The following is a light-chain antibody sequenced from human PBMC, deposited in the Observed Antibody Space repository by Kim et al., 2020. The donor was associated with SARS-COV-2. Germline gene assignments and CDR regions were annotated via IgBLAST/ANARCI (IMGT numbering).Light chain of an antibody. CDR3: QQRSSWPLT. V-gene: IGKV3-11*01. J-gene: IGKJ4*01. Sequence: SWSPGEQATLSCRASQSVDTYLAWYQQRPGQPPRVLVYEASNRATGIPVRFSGSGSGTDFTLTISSLESEDSAVYYCQQRSSWPLTFGGGTKVEI. CDR2: EAS. CDR1: QSVDTY.